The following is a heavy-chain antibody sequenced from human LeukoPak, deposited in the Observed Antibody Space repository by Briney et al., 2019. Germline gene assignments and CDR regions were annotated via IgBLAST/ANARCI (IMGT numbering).Heavy chain of an antibody. D-gene: IGHD6-13*01. CDR1: GGSFSGYY. CDR3: AXVFFRGLYSRPYLDY. Sequence: SDTLSLTCAVDGGSFSGYYWSWIRQPPGKGLEWIGEINHSGSTNYNPSLKSRVTISVDTSKNQFSLKLSSVTAADTAVYYCAXVFFRGLYSRPYLDYWGQGTLVTVSS. CDR2: INHSGST. V-gene: IGHV4-34*01. J-gene: IGHJ4*02.